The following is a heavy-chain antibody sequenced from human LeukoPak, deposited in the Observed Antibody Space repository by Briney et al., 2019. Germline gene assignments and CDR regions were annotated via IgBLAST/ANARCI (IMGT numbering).Heavy chain of an antibody. CDR1: GFAFSDYY. D-gene: IGHD6-19*01. J-gene: IGHJ4*01. CDR3: AREPRLAVY. CDR2: ISGSGNSI. Sequence: GGSLRLSCAGSGFAFSDYYMTWIRQAPGRGLEFISYISGSGNSIVYADSVKGRFTISRDNAKNSSYLQMNSLGDEDTAVYYCAREPRLAVYWGQGTLVTVSS. V-gene: IGHV3-11*01.